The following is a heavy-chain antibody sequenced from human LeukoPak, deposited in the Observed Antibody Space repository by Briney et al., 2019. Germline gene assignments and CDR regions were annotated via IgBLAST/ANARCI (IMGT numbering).Heavy chain of an antibody. CDR1: GFTFSSYS. V-gene: IGHV3-21*01. CDR2: ISSSSSYI. D-gene: IGHD3-10*01. Sequence: PGGSLRLSCAASGFTFSSYSMNWVRQAPGKGLEWVSSISSSSSYIYYADSVKGRFTISRDNAKNSLYLQINSLRAEDTAVYYCARESVVRRPLDYWGQGTLVTVSS. J-gene: IGHJ4*02. CDR3: ARESVVRRPLDY.